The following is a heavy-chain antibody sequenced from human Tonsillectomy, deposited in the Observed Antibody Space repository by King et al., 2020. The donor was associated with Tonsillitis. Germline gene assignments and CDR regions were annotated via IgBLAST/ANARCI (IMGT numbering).Heavy chain of an antibody. D-gene: IGHD2/OR15-2a*01. Sequence: VQLVQSGAEVKEPGASLKVSCKASGYSFTNYYMHWVRQAPGQRLEWMGLINPSGTGTGYAQNFQGRITMTRDMSTGTDYMEQSSLRSDDTAVYYCAREGGSFRHFDLWGRGTLVTVSS. CDR1: GYSFTNYY. CDR3: AREGGSFRHFDL. V-gene: IGHV1-46*01. CDR2: INPSGTGT. J-gene: IGHJ2*01.